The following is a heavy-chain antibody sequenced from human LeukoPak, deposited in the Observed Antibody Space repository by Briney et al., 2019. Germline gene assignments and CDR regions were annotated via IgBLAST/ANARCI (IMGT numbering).Heavy chain of an antibody. Sequence: SETLSLTCAAYGGSFSGYYWSWIRQPPGKGLEWIGEINHSGSTNYNPSLKSRVTISVDTSKNQFSLKLSSVTAADTAVYYCARGGGIQLWLRGFDYWGQGTLVTVSS. D-gene: IGHD5-18*01. CDR2: INHSGST. J-gene: IGHJ4*02. V-gene: IGHV4-34*01. CDR1: GGSFSGYY. CDR3: ARGGGIQLWLRGFDY.